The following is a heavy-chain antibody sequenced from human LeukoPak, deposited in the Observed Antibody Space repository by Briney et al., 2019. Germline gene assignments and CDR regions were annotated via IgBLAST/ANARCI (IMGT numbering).Heavy chain of an antibody. CDR3: ATSSGWYRYDS. CDR2: IYYSGST. J-gene: IGHJ4*02. D-gene: IGHD6-19*01. Sequence: SETLSLTCTVSGGSISSYYWSWIRQPPGKGLEWIGYIYYSGSTNYNPSLKSRVTISVDTSKNHFSLKLRSVTAADTAVYYCATSSGWYRYDSWGQGTLVTVSS. V-gene: IGHV4-59*01. CDR1: GGSISSYY.